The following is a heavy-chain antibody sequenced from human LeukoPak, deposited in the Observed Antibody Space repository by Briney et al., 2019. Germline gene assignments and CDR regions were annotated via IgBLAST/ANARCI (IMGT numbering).Heavy chain of an antibody. J-gene: IGHJ4*02. Sequence: PGGSLRLSCAASGFAFNTYSMNWVRQAPGKGLEWVSSITSSSTTIYYADPVKGRFTISRDNAKNTLYLQMNSLRAEDTAVYYCAKTGRGYYDSSGYYYDYWGQGTLVTVSS. V-gene: IGHV3-48*01. D-gene: IGHD3-22*01. CDR3: AKTGRGYYDSSGYYYDY. CDR1: GFAFNTYS. CDR2: ITSSSTTI.